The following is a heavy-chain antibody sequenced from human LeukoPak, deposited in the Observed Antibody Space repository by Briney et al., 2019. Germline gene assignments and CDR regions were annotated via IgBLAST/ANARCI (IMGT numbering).Heavy chain of an antibody. J-gene: IGHJ4*02. V-gene: IGHV1-8*01. Sequence: ASVKVSCKASGYTFTSYDINWVRQATGQGLEWMGWMNPNSGNTGYAQKFQGRVTMTRNTSISTAYMELSSLRSEDTAAYYCARRSKARRGGYDPAVFDYWGQGTLVTVSS. D-gene: IGHD5-12*01. CDR3: ARRSKARRGGYDPAVFDY. CDR1: GYTFTSYD. CDR2: MNPNSGNT.